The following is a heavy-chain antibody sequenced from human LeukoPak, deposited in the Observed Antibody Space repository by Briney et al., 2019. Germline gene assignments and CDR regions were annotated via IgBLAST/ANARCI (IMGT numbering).Heavy chain of an antibody. Sequence: GGSLRLSCAASGFAFSSYAIYWVRQAPGKGLEWVAVISHDGSEKYYADSVKGRFTISRDDSKNTVSLQMNSLRPDDTAVYYCARFPTRGSGFWLEPVDNNWFDPWGQGTLVTVSS. CDR3: ARFPTRGSGFWLEPVDNNWFDP. CDR2: ISHDGSEK. D-gene: IGHD3-10*01. V-gene: IGHV3-30*03. CDR1: GFAFSSYA. J-gene: IGHJ5*02.